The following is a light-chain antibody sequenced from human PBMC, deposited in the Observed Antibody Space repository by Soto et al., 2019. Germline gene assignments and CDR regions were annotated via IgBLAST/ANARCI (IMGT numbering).Light chain of an antibody. CDR1: SXDVGGYTY. J-gene: IGLJ1*01. CDR3: SSYAGITPYV. V-gene: IGLV2-8*01. Sequence: QSVLTQPPSASGSPGQSVTISCTGTSXDVGGYTYVSWYQQHPGKAPKLMVYEVSKRPSGVPDRFSGSKSGNTASLTVSGLQAEDEADYYCSSYAGITPYVFGTGTKVTVL. CDR2: EVS.